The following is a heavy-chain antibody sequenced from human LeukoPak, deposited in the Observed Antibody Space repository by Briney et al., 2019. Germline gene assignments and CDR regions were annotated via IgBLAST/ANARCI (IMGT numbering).Heavy chain of an antibody. V-gene: IGHV4-30-4*08. CDR1: GGSISSGDYY. J-gene: IGHJ5*02. CDR2: IYYSGST. D-gene: IGHD2-2*01. Sequence: SETLSLTCTVSGGSISSGDYYWSWIRQPPGKGLEWIGYIYYSGSTYYNPSLKSRVTISVDTSKNQFYLKLSSVTAADTAVYYCARKYCSSTSCSNWFDPWGQGTLVTVSS. CDR3: ARKYCSSTSCSNWFDP.